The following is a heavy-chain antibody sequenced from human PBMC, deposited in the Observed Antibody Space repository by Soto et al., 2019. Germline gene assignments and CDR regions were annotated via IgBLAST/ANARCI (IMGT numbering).Heavy chain of an antibody. D-gene: IGHD2-15*01. CDR3: AATPGY. J-gene: IGHJ4*02. CDR2: IYYSGST. CDR1: GGSISSYY. V-gene: IGHV4-59*01. Sequence: SETLSLTCTVSGGSISSYYWSWIRQPPGKGLEWIGYIYYSGSTDYSPSLKSRVTMSIDTSQNQVSLKLTSVTTADTAVYYCAATPGYWGQGTLVTVSS.